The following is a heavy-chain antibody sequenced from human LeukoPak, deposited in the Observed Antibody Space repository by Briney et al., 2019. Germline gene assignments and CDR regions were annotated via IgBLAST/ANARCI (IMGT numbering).Heavy chain of an antibody. Sequence: SETLSLTCAVSGYSISSGYYWGWIRQPPGKGLEWIGSIYHSGSTYYNPSLKSRVTISVDTSKNQFSLKLSSVTAADTAVCYCARDRTGTYYYWGQGTLVTVSS. CDR1: GYSISSGYY. D-gene: IGHD1-7*01. CDR3: ARDRTGTYYY. V-gene: IGHV4-38-2*02. CDR2: IYHSGST. J-gene: IGHJ4*02.